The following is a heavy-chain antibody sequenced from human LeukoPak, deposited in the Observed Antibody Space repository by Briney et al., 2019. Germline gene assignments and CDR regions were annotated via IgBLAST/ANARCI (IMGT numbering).Heavy chain of an antibody. V-gene: IGHV4-59*01. Sequence: SETLSLTCTVPGGSISGYYWNWSRQPPGKGVEWIGNLYYMRGAWYKSSLKSRVTTSVDTSRNEFSLKLSSVTAADTAVYYCARHRRVGATKRSGGKNAFDIWGQGTMVTVSS. CDR3: ARHRRVGATKRSGGKNAFDI. D-gene: IGHD1-26*01. CDR1: GGSISGYY. CDR2: LYYMRGA. J-gene: IGHJ3*02.